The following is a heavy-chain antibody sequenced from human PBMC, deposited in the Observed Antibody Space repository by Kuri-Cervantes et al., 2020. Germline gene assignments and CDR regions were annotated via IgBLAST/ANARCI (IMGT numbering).Heavy chain of an antibody. Sequence: SQTLSLTCAVYGGSFSGYYWSWIRQPPGKGLEWIGEINRSGNTNYNPSLKSRVTISVDTSKIQISLKLSSVTAADTAVYYCARWGYGSGSHRGYDPWGQGTLVTVSS. CDR3: ARWGYGSGSHRGYDP. V-gene: IGHV4-34*01. CDR1: GGSFSGYY. J-gene: IGHJ5*02. CDR2: INRSGNT. D-gene: IGHD3-10*01.